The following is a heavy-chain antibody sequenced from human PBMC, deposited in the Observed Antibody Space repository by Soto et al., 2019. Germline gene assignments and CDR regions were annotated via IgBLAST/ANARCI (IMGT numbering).Heavy chain of an antibody. J-gene: IGHJ5*02. Sequence: QVQLQESGPGLVKPSQTLSLTCTVSGDSISSNNNYWSWIRQPPGEGLEWIGFISYSGTTSYSPSLKSRVAISLDPSKNPFSLSLSSVTAADTAVYYCARGGGYSYGLDPWGQGTLVTVSS. CDR3: ARGGGYSYGLDP. CDR2: ISYSGTT. CDR1: GDSISSNNNY. V-gene: IGHV4-30-4*01. D-gene: IGHD5-18*01.